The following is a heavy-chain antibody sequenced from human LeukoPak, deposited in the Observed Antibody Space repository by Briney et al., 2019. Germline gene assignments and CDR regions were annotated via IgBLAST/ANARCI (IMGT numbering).Heavy chain of an antibody. J-gene: IGHJ6*04. D-gene: IGHD6-13*01. CDR1: GYTFTRYD. Sequence: ASVNVSCKASGYTFTRYDSNWVRQAPGQGLEWMGWMNPNSGNTGYAHKFQGRVTMTRNTSKSTAYMELSSLRSEDTAVYHCARDKPSSWIIAGLPGYYYGMDVWGKGTTVTVSS. CDR3: ARDKPSSWIIAGLPGYYYGMDV. CDR2: MNPNSGNT. V-gene: IGHV1-8*01.